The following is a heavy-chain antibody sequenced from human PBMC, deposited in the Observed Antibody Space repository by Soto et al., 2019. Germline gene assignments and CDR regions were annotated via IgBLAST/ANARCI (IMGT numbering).Heavy chain of an antibody. J-gene: IGHJ4*02. V-gene: IGHV1-69*06. CDR2: IIPILGTI. CDR3: ARGKEWERPSSQYYFDY. Sequence: QVQLVQSGAEVKTPGSSVRVSCKTAGRTFLISAIAWVRQAPGQGLEWLGGIIPILGTIHIAQNFQGRVNFTADRSTSTAYMALSRLRAEDTATYFCARGKEWERPSSQYYFDYWGQGSQVIVTS. D-gene: IGHD1-26*01. CDR1: GRTFLISA.